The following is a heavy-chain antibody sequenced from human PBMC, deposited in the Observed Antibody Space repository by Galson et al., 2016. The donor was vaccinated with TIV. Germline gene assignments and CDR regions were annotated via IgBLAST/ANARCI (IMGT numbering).Heavy chain of an antibody. Sequence: SLRLSCAASRLTVSDNYMTWVRRAPGKGLEWVSMIYSGGGTSYADSVRGRFTISRDNSKNTVYLQMNRLRPEDTAVYYCARERRHCGNECYLYYYYGMDVWGQGTTVTVSS. J-gene: IGHJ6*02. CDR2: IYSGGGT. CDR1: RLTVSDNY. CDR3: ARERRHCGNECYLYYYYGMDV. V-gene: IGHV3-66*02. D-gene: IGHD2-21*01.